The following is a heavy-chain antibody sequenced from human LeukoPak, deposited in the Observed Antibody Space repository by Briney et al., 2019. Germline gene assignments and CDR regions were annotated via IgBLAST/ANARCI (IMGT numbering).Heavy chain of an antibody. J-gene: IGHJ4*02. CDR2: IIPIFGTA. CDR3: AASFLRFSPDFDY. D-gene: IGHD3-3*01. CDR1: GGTFSSYA. Sequence: SVKVSCKASGGTFSSYAISWVRQAPGQGLEWMGGIIPIFGTANYAQKFQGRVTITADESTSTAYMELSSLRSEDTAVFYCAASFLRFSPDFDYWGQGTLVTVSS. V-gene: IGHV1-69*13.